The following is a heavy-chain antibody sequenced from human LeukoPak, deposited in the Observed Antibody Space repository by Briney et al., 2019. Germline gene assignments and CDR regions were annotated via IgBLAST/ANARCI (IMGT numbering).Heavy chain of an antibody. CDR1: GFTVSSNY. V-gene: IGHV3-66*01. CDR2: IYSGGST. Sequence: PGGSLRLSCAASGFTVSSNYMSWVRQAPGKGLEWVSVIYSGGSTYYADSVKGRFTISRDNSKNTLYLQMNSLRAKDTAVYYCARESTYYDILTGYANAFDIWGQGTMVTVSS. D-gene: IGHD3-9*01. CDR3: ARESTYYDILTGYANAFDI. J-gene: IGHJ3*02.